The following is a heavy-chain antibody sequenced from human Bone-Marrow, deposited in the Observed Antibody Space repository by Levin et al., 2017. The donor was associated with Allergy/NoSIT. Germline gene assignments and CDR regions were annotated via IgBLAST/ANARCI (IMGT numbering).Heavy chain of an antibody. J-gene: IGHJ6*02. CDR2: ISPILGTP. V-gene: IGHV1-69*13. D-gene: IGHD1-26*01. CDR1: GGFFRGYA. CDR3: ATTIVGATNGLDV. Sequence: SVKVSCKASGGFFRGYAGTWVRQAPGQGLEWMGGISPILGTPNYAQKNQGRGTILADESTSTAYMELSNLRSEDTAVYYCATTIVGATNGLDVWGQGTPVTVSS.